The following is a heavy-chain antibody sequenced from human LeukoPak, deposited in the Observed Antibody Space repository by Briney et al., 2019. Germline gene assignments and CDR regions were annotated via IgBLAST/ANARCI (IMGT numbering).Heavy chain of an antibody. CDR1: GYTFTSYY. J-gene: IGHJ4*02. V-gene: IGHV1-2*02. Sequence: ASVKVSCKASGYTFTSYYIYWVRQAPGQGLEWMGWINPNINGTNYAQKFQGRVTMTGDRSISTAYMELSRLRSDDTAVYYCARERTPGSGYGVDYWGQGTVVTVSS. CDR3: ARERTPGSGYGVDY. D-gene: IGHD6-25*01. CDR2: INPNINGT.